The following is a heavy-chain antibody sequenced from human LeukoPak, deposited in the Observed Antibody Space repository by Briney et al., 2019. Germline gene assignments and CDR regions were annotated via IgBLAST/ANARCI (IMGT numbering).Heavy chain of an antibody. J-gene: IGHJ6*02. D-gene: IGHD2-15*01. CDR2: IYYSGST. CDR1: GGSISSGGYY. V-gene: IGHV4-31*03. CDR3: ARLVLGYYYYYYGMDV. Sequence: SQTLSLTCTVSGGSISSGGYYWSWVRQHPGTGLEWVGYIYYSGSTYYNPSLKSRVTISVDTSKNQFSLKLSSVTAADTAVYYCARLVLGYYYYYYGMDVWGQGTTVTVSS.